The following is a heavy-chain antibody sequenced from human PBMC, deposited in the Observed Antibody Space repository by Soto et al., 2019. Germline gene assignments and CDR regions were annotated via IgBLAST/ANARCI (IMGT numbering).Heavy chain of an antibody. V-gene: IGHV4-59*01. J-gene: IGHJ3*02. D-gene: IGHD3-22*01. CDR1: GGSISSYY. CDR2: IYYSGST. CDR3: ARSRDSSGYWNDAFDT. Sequence: LSLTCTVSGGSISSYYWSWIRHPPGKGLEWIGYIYYSGSTNYNPSLKSRVTISVDTSKNQFSLKLSSVTAADTAVYYCARSRDSSGYWNDAFDTWGQGTMVTVS.